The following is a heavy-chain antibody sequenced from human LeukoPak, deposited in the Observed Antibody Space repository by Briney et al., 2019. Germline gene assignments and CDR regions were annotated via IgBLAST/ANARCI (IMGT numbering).Heavy chain of an antibody. V-gene: IGHV3-23*01. CDR2: ISGSGGNT. CDR1: GFTFSSYA. J-gene: IGHJ4*02. D-gene: IGHD2-2*01. CDR3: AKDRSFVIPVAFDY. Sequence: GGSLGLSCAASGFTFSSYAMSWVRQAPGKGLEWVSGISGSGGNTYYADSVKGRFTISRDNSKNTLYLQMNSLRAEDTAVYYCAKDRSFVIPVAFDYWGQGTLVTASS.